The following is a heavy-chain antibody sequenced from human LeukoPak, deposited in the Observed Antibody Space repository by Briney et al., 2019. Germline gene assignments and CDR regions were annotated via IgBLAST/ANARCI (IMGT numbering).Heavy chain of an antibody. CDR1: GFTFSTYE. Sequence: GGSLRLSCAASGFTFSTYEMNWVRQAPGKGLEWISHISTSGDTIYYANSVKGRFTISRDNAKNSVYLQMNSLRAEDMALYYCAKEIREGGFDYWGQGTLVTVSS. CDR2: ISTSGDTI. CDR3: AKEIREGGFDY. J-gene: IGHJ4*02. D-gene: IGHD1-26*01. V-gene: IGHV3-48*03.